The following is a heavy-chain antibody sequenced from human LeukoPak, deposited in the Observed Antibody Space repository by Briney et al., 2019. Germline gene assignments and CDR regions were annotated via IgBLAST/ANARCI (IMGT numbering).Heavy chain of an antibody. Sequence: GGSLRLSCAVSGLTFSNYAMSWVRQAPGMGLEWVSRIGGDGVNTFYASSVKGRFTISRDNSNNILFLQMNTLRAEDSAVYYCAKGMSGSSPYNWFDPWGQGTLVTVSS. CDR1: GLTFSNYA. D-gene: IGHD1-26*01. CDR2: IGGDGVNT. CDR3: AKGMSGSSPYNWFDP. J-gene: IGHJ5*02. V-gene: IGHV3-23*01.